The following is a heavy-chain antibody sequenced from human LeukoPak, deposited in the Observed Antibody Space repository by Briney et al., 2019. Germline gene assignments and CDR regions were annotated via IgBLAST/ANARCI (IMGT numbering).Heavy chain of an antibody. CDR1: GGSITNYY. J-gene: IGHJ6*02. CDR3: ARANRPYYYSGMGV. CDR2: IYYTGST. D-gene: IGHD1-14*01. V-gene: IGHV4-59*01. Sequence: SETLSLTCTVSGGSITNYYWSWIRQPPRKGLEWIGYIYYTGSTNYNPPLKSRVTISVDTSKNQFSLKLSSVTAADTAVYYCARANRPYYYSGMGVWGQGTTVTVSS.